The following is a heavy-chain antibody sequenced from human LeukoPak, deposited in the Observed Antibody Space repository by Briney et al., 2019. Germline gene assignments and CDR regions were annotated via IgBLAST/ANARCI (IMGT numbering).Heavy chain of an antibody. J-gene: IGHJ4*02. CDR2: IPYDGSNK. CDR3: AKDICGGNCYPHGGY. Sequence: GGSLRLSCAASGFTFSNYGMHWVRQARDKGLEGVAFIPYDGSNKYYADSLQGRFTISRDNSMNTLYLQMSSLRAEDTAIYYCAKDICGGNCYPHGGYWGQGSLVTVSS. D-gene: IGHD2-21*01. CDR1: GFTFSNYG. V-gene: IGHV3-30*02.